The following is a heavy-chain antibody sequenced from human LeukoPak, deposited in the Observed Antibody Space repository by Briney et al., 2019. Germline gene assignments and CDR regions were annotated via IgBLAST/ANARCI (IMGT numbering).Heavy chain of an antibody. Sequence: SETLSLTCTVSGGSISSSSYYWGWIRQPPGKGLEWIGSIYYSGSTYYNPSLKSRVTISVDTSKNQFSLKLSSVTAADTAVYYCATQTGEYCSSTSCLMVRGVPSSPNWFDPWGQGTLVTVSS. V-gene: IGHV4-39*01. D-gene: IGHD2-2*01. CDR1: GGSISSSSYY. CDR3: ATQTGEYCSSTSCLMVRGVPSSPNWFDP. J-gene: IGHJ5*02. CDR2: IYYSGST.